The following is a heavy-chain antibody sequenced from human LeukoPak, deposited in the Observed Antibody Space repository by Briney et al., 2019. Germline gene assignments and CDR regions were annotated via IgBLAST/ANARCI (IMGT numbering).Heavy chain of an antibody. V-gene: IGHV4-59*01. CDR2: IYYSGST. CDR3: ARAYCSGGSCYDY. CDR1: GGSISSYY. D-gene: IGHD2-15*01. J-gene: IGHJ4*02. Sequence: SETLSLTCTVSGGSISSYYWSWIREPPGKGLEWIGYIYYSGSTNYNPSLKSRVTISVDTSKNQFSLKLSSVTAADTAVYYCARAYCSGGSCYDYWGQGTLVTVSS.